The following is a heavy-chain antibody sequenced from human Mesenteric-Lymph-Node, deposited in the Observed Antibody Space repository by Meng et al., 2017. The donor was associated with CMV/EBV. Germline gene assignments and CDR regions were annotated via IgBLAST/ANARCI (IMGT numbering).Heavy chain of an antibody. CDR2: ITTTSSFI. Sequence: GESLKISCAASGFMFSTYSMTWVRQAPGKGLEWVSSITTTSSFISYADSVKGRFTISRDNAKNSLYLEMNSLRANDTGAYYCARDSKWEQPVYWGQGTVVTVSS. CDR1: GFMFSTYS. D-gene: IGHD1/OR15-1a*01. CDR3: ARDSKWEQPVY. V-gene: IGHV3-21*01. J-gene: IGHJ4*02.